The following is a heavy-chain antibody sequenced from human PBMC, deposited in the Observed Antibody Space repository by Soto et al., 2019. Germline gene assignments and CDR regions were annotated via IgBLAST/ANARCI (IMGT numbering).Heavy chain of an antibody. CDR3: TSDLGELSFPRAFDI. D-gene: IGHD3-16*02. V-gene: IGHV3-73*01. J-gene: IGHJ3*02. Sequence: EVQLVESGGGLVQPGGSLKLSCAASGFTVSGSAVHWVRQASGKGLEWVGRIRSKTNSYATAYAASVKGRFTISRDDSKNTAYLQMSSLKTADTAVYYCTSDLGELSFPRAFDIWGQGTMVTVSS. CDR1: GFTVSGSA. CDR2: IRSKTNSYAT.